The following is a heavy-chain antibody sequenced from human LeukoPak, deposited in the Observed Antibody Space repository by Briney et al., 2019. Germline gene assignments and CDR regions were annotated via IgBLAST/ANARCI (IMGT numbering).Heavy chain of an antibody. V-gene: IGHV1-2*02. CDR2: INTNSGGT. D-gene: IGHD1-26*01. J-gene: IGHJ4*02. Sequence: ASVKVSCKASGYTFTGYYMHWVRQAPGQGREWMGWINTNSGGTNYAQKFQGRVTITRDTSISTAYIELSRLRSDDTAVYYRARDIGRYSGSYPDYWGQGTLVTVSS. CDR3: ARDIGRYSGSYPDY. CDR1: GYTFTGYY.